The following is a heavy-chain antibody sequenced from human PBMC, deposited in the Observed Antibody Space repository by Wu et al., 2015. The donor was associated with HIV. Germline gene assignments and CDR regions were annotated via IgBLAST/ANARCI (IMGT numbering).Heavy chain of an antibody. CDR2: ISVYNDNT. Sequence: QVQLVQSGAEVKKPGASVRVSCKASGYTFSSYTISWVRQAPGQGLEWMGWISVYNDNTNYAQRFQGSVTMTADTSTSTAYMELRSLKSDDTAVYYCARDGGSSWYGSNSYFDYWGQGTLVTVSS. V-gene: IGHV1-18*01. J-gene: IGHJ4*02. CDR1: GYTFSSYT. D-gene: IGHD6-13*01. CDR3: ARDGGSSWYGSNSYFDY.